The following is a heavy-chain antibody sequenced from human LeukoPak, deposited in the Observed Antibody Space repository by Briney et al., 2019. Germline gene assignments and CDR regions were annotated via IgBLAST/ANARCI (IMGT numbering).Heavy chain of an antibody. V-gene: IGHV4-34*01. J-gene: IGHJ5*02. D-gene: IGHD2-2*02. CDR1: GGSFSGYY. Sequence: SETLSLTCADYGGSFSGYYWSWIRQPPGKGLEWIGEINHSGSTNYNPSLKSRVTISVDTSKNQFSLKLSSVTAADTAVYYCEGRLDCSSTSCYTTPPNWFDPWGQGTLVTVSS. CDR2: INHSGST. CDR3: EGRLDCSSTSCYTTPPNWFDP.